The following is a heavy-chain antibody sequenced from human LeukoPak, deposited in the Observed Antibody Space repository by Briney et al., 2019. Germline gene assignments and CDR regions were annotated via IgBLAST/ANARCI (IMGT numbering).Heavy chain of an antibody. CDR3: AKNGIDIVVVVAALGHYYYYMDV. J-gene: IGHJ6*03. D-gene: IGHD2-15*01. Sequence: PGGSLRLSCAASGFRFNTYWMSWVRQAPGKGLEWVANIKQDGNEKYYADSVKGRFTISRDNGKSSLDLQMNSLRADDTAVYYCAKNGIDIVVVVAALGHYYYYMDVWGKGTTVTISS. CDR2: IKQDGNEK. V-gene: IGHV3-7*01. CDR1: GFRFNTYW.